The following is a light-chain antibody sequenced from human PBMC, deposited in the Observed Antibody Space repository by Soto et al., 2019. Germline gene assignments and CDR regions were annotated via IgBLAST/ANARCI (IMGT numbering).Light chain of an antibody. CDR3: RQRSNWAPCT. J-gene: IGKJ2*02. V-gene: IGKV3-11*01. CDR2: DAS. CDR1: QSVSSY. Sequence: EIVWTQSPATLSLSPGERATLSCRASQSVSSYLAWYQQKPGQAPRLLIYDASNRATCIPDRFIGSGSGTDFTLTISSLEPEDFAVYYCRQRSNWAPCTVGQGTKLEIK.